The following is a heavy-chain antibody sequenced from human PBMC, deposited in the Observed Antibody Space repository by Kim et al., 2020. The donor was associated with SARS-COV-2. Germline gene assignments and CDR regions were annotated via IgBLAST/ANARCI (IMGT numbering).Heavy chain of an antibody. V-gene: IGHV3-43*01. Sequence: GGSLRLSCAASGFTFDDYTMHWVRQAPGKGLEWVSLISWDGGSTYYADSVKGRFTISRDNSKNSLYLQMNSLRTEDTALYYCAKDRATTTVTIRRGYYGMDVWGQGTTVTVSS. CDR3: AKDRATTTVTIRRGYYGMDV. CDR1: GFTFDDYT. J-gene: IGHJ6*02. D-gene: IGHD4-17*01. CDR2: ISWDGGST.